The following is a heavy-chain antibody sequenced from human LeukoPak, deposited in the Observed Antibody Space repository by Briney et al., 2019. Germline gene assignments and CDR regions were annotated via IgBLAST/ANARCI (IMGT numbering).Heavy chain of an antibody. CDR2: ISAYNGNT. Sequence: GASVKVSCKASGYTFTSYGISWVRQAPGQGLEWMGWISAYNGNTNYAQKLQGRVTMTTDTSTSTAYMELRSLRSDDTAVYYCARLAVPVVPAAINWFDPRGQGTLVTVSS. CDR1: GYTFTSYG. CDR3: ARLAVPVVPAAINWFDP. D-gene: IGHD2-2*01. J-gene: IGHJ5*02. V-gene: IGHV1-18*01.